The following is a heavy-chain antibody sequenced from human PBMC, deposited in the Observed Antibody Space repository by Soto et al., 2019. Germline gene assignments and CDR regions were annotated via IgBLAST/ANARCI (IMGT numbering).Heavy chain of an antibody. CDR3: ARDSDWAGYYLAHDY. V-gene: IGHV3-48*01. J-gene: IGHJ4*02. D-gene: IGHD3-9*01. CDR1: GFDFSTYS. Sequence: PGGSLRLSCAASGFDFSTYSMNWVRLAPGKGLEWVSYISSGGSFVYYADSVRGRLTISRDNAKSSLFLQMNSLRAEDTAMYYCARDSDWAGYYLAHDYWGQGTLVTVSS. CDR2: ISSGGSFV.